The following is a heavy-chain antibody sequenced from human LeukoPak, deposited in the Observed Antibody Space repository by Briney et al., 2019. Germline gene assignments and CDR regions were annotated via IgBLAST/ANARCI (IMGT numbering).Heavy chain of an antibody. CDR1: GFTLSSTT. J-gene: IGHJ4*02. V-gene: IGHV3-21*01. CDR3: ARDPTADDY. CDR2: ITSVSSYK. D-gene: IGHD2-2*01. Sequence: GGSLRLPCVASGFTLSSTTMGWVRQAPGKGLEWVSSITSVSSYKYYADSVKGRFTISRDNAKNSLFLQMNSLRAEDTAIYYCARDPTADDYWGQGTLVTVSS.